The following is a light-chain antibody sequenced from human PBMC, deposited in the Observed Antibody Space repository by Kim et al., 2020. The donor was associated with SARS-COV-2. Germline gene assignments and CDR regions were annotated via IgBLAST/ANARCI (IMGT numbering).Light chain of an antibody. CDR1: SGHSSNA. CDR3: QTWSTGIGV. Sequence: QLVLTQSPSASASLGASVKLTCTLSSGHSSNAIAWHQQQPEKDPRYLMKVNSDGSHIKGDGIPDRFSGSSSGAERYLTISSLQSEDEADYYCQTWSTGIGVFGGGTQLTVL. CDR2: VNSDGSH. V-gene: IGLV4-69*01. J-gene: IGLJ3*02.